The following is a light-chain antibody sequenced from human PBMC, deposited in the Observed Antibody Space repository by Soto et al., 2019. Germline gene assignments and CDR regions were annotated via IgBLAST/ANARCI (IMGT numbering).Light chain of an antibody. CDR1: SSDVGGYSY. CDR3: SSYTGSNTWV. J-gene: IGLJ1*01. Sequence: QSALTQPPSASGSPGQSVTISCTGTSSDVGGYSYVSWFQQHPGKAPKLMIYEVSKRPSGVPDRFSGSKSGNTASLTVSGLQSEDEADYYCSSYTGSNTWVFGTGTKLTV. CDR2: EVS. V-gene: IGLV2-8*01.